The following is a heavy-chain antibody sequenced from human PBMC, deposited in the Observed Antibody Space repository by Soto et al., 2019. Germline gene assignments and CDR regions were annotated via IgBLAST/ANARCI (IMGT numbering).Heavy chain of an antibody. Sequence: QVHLVQSGAVVANPGASVKVSCKASGYTFTNFGINWVRQAPGQGLEWMGWITPYNGNANYPQKHQDRLTITTDTSTNTAYLELRSLGSDDTAVYFCARARMFSGAHYDYWGQGTRVTVSS. CDR2: ITPYNGNA. D-gene: IGHD1-26*01. CDR1: GYTFTNFG. CDR3: ARARMFSGAHYDY. V-gene: IGHV1-18*04. J-gene: IGHJ4*02.